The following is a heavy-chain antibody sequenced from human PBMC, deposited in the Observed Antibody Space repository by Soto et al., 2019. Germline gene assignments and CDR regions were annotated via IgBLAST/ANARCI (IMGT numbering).Heavy chain of an antibody. V-gene: IGHV3-64*04. CDR2: FSSSGDST. J-gene: IGHJ4*02. CDR3: AKGSSDSLYFFDY. D-gene: IGHD3-22*01. CDR1: GFTFSSLG. Sequence: GGSLRLSCSASGFTFSSLGMHWLRQAPGKGLEYVSSFSSSGDSTYYADSVKGRFTISRDNSKDTLYLQMYFLRAEDTAVYYCAKGSSDSLYFFDYWGQGTPVIVSS.